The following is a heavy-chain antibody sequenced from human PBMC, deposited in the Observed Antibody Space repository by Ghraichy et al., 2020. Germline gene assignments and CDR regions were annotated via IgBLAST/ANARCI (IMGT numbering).Heavy chain of an antibody. J-gene: IGHJ4*02. V-gene: IGHV4-39*01. Sequence: LSLTCTVSGGSISSSSYYWGWIRQPPGKGLEWIGSIYYSGSTYYNPSLKSRVTISVDTSKNQFSLKLSSVTAADTAVYYCARLTEVVLFDYWGQGTLVTVSS. CDR3: ARLTEVVLFDY. CDR2: IYYSGST. CDR1: GGSISSSSYY. D-gene: IGHD2-15*01.